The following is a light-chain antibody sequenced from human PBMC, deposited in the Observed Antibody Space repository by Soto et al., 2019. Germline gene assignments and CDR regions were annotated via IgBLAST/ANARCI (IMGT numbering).Light chain of an antibody. CDR1: QSISGT. V-gene: IGKV3-15*01. CDR2: GAS. J-gene: IGKJ1*01. Sequence: EIVMTQSPATLSVSPGGRAPLSCRASQSISGTLAWYQQNPGQAPRLLIYGASTRATSFPARFSGSGSGTDFTLTISSLQSEDFAVYYCQQYNNWPWTFGQGTKVDIK. CDR3: QQYNNWPWT.